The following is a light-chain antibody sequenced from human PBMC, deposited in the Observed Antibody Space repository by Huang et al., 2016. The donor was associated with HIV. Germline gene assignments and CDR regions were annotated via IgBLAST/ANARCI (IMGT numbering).Light chain of an antibody. CDR2: AAS. Sequence: VMMSQSPATLAASPGERVTLSCGASQSVNTNLAWYQQKPGQPPRLLIYAASTRATGVPARFEGSGSGTEFTLTIDSLQSDDCAVYYCQQYNKWPPEYTFGQGTRLEIK. V-gene: IGKV3-15*01. CDR3: QQYNKWPPEYT. J-gene: IGKJ2*01. CDR1: QSVNTN.